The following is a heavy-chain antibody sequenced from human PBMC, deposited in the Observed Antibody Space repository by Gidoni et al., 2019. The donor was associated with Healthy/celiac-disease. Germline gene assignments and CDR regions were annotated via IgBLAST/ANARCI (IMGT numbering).Heavy chain of an antibody. CDR1: GGSISSSSYY. Sequence: LQLQESGTGLVKPSETLSLTCTVSGGSISSSSYYWCWIRQPPGKGREWIGSIYYSGSTYYNPSLTSRVTISVDTSKNQFSMKLSSVTAADTAVYYCARLVGSSCYVNACDIGGQGTMVNVSS. J-gene: IGHJ3*02. V-gene: IGHV4-39*01. CDR3: ARLVGSSCYVNACDI. D-gene: IGHD6-13*01. CDR2: IYYSGST.